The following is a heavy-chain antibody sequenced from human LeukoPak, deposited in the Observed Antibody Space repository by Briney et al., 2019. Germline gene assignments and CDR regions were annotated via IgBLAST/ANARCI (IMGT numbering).Heavy chain of an antibody. D-gene: IGHD3-3*01. CDR1: GFTFSSYG. V-gene: IGHV3-30*02. CDR3: AKGALDDFWSGYYSSWYFDY. CDR2: IRYDGSNK. Sequence: GGSLRLSCAASGFTFSSYGMHWVRQAPGKGLEWVAFIRYDGSNKYYADSVKGRFTISRDNSKNTLYPQMNSLRAEDTAVYYCAKGALDDFWSGYYSSWYFDYWGQGALVTVSS. J-gene: IGHJ4*02.